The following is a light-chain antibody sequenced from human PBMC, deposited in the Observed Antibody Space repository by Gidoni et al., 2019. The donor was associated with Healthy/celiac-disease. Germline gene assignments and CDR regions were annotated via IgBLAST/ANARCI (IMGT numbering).Light chain of an antibody. CDR3: QQYDNPRRT. CDR2: DAS. J-gene: IGKJ2*01. CDR1: QDISNY. Sequence: DIQMTQSPSSLSASVGDRVTITCQASQDISNYLNWYQQKPGKAPKLLIYDASNLETGFPSRFSGSGSGTDFTFTISSLQPEDIATYYCQQYDNPRRTFGQGTKLEIK. V-gene: IGKV1-33*01.